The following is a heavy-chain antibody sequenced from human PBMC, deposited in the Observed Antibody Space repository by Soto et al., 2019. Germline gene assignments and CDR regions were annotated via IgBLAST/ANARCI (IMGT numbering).Heavy chain of an antibody. Sequence: GGSLRLSCTASGFTFSSYAMSWVRQAPGKGLEWVSAISGSGGSTYYADSVKGRFTISRDNSKNTLYLQMNGLRAEDTAVYYCAKAGSTGYYVLDYWGQGTLVTVSS. CDR2: ISGSGGST. D-gene: IGHD3-9*01. J-gene: IGHJ4*02. V-gene: IGHV3-23*01. CDR1: GFTFSSYA. CDR3: AKAGSTGYYVLDY.